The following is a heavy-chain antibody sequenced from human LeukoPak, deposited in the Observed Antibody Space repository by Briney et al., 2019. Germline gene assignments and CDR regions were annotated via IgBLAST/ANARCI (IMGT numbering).Heavy chain of an antibody. CDR3: ARGHRYSSTTRYFDY. CDR1: GFTFNRDW. Sequence: GGSLRLSCAASGFTFNRDWTAWVRQAPGKGLEWVANIKHDGSEKYFVDSVKGRFTISRDNAKNSLYLQMNSLRAEDTALYYCARGHRYSSTTRYFDYWGQGTLVTVSS. D-gene: IGHD6-19*01. V-gene: IGHV3-7*03. CDR2: IKHDGSEK. J-gene: IGHJ4*02.